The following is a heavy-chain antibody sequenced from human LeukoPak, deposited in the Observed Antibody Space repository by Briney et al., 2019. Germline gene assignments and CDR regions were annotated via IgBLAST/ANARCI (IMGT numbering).Heavy chain of an antibody. D-gene: IGHD6-19*01. J-gene: IGHJ4*02. Sequence: PSETLSLTCTVPGGSISSSSYYWGCIRQPPGKGLEWIGSIYYSGSTYYNPSLKSRVTISVDTSKNQFSLKLSSVTAADTAVYYCARVAVAGTWFDYWGQGTLVTVSS. V-gene: IGHV4-39*01. CDR3: ARVAVAGTWFDY. CDR1: GGSISSSSYY. CDR2: IYYSGST.